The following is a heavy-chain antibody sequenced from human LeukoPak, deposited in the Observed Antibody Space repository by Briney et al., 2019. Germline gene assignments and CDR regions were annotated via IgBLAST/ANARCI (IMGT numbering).Heavy chain of an antibody. CDR1: GYTFTSYG. D-gene: IGHD2-15*01. CDR2: ISAYNGNT. CDR3: ATVKGYCSGGSCYRFDAFDI. V-gene: IGHV1-18*01. Sequence: ASVKVSCKASGYTFTSYGISWVRQAPGQGLEWMGWISAYNGNTNYAQKLQGRVTMTTDTSTSTAHMELSSLRSEDTAVYYCATVKGYCSGGSCYRFDAFDIWGQGTMVTVSS. J-gene: IGHJ3*02.